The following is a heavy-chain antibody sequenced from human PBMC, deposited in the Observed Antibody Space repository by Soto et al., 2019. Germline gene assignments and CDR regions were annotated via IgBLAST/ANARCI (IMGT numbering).Heavy chain of an antibody. D-gene: IGHD6-19*01. CDR1: GFIFSSYG. CDR3: AKEWYSSSLYYYGMEV. Sequence: QVQLVESGGGVVQPGRSLRLSCAVSGFIFSSYGMHWVRQAPGKGVEGVAAISFDGSNKFYEDSVKGRLTISRDNSKNTVYMQLNSLRSEDTAVYYCAKEWYSSSLYYYGMEVWGQGTTVTVS. CDR2: ISFDGSNK. V-gene: IGHV3-30*18. J-gene: IGHJ6*02.